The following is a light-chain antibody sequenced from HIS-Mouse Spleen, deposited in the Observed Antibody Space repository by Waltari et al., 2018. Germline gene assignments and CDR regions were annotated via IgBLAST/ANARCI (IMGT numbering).Light chain of an antibody. J-gene: IGLJ2*01. CDR2: KDS. CDR1: ALPNQY. CDR3: QSADSSGTHVV. Sequence: SYELTQQPSGPWPPGQTARITASGDALPNQYAYGYQQKPGQAPCLVINKDSGRPSGIPERFSGSSSGTTVTLTISGVQAEDEADYYCQSADSSGTHVVFGGGTKLTVL. V-gene: IGLV3-25*03.